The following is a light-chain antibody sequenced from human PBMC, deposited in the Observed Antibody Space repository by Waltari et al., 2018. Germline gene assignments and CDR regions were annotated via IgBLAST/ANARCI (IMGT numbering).Light chain of an antibody. Sequence: QSVLAQPPSVSGAPGQRVTISCTGSTSNIGAPYDLHWYQQFPGTAPKLLSYANTHRPAGVPDRFSGSKAGTSAALAITGLQAEDEADYYCQSYDSSLSAWVFGGGTKLTVL. J-gene: IGLJ3*02. CDR3: QSYDSSLSAWV. CDR2: ANT. V-gene: IGLV1-40*01. CDR1: TSNIGAPYD.